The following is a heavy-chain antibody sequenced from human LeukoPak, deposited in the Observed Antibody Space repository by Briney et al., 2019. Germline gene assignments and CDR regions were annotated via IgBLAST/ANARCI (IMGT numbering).Heavy chain of an antibody. J-gene: IGHJ3*02. V-gene: IGHV1-18*03. D-gene: IGHD3-9*01. Sequence: ASVKVSCKASGYTFTSYGISWVRQAPGQGLEWMGWISAYNGNTNYAQKLQGRVTMTTDTSTSTAYMELRSLRSDDMAVYYCAGSVEYYDILTGPGAFDIWGQGTMVTASS. CDR2: ISAYNGNT. CDR3: AGSVEYYDILTGPGAFDI. CDR1: GYTFTSYG.